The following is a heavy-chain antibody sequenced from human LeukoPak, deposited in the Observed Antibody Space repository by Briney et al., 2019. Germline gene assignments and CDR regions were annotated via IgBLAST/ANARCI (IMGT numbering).Heavy chain of an antibody. CDR3: ARDPLDISRWTNAFDI. Sequence: GGSLRLSCAASGFTFSNFRMSWVRQAPGKGLEWVANIKQDGSEKYYVDSVKGRFTISRDNSKSTLHLQMNGLRAEDAAVYYCARDPLDISRWTNAFDIWGQGTTVIVS. D-gene: IGHD5-12*01. J-gene: IGHJ3*02. V-gene: IGHV3-7*01. CDR1: GFTFSNFR. CDR2: IKQDGSEK.